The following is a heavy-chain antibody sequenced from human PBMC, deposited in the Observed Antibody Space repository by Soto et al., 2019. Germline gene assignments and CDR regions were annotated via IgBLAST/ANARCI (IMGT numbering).Heavy chain of an antibody. CDR1: GGSIRSYS. V-gene: IGHV4-59*01. J-gene: IGHJ6*02. CDR3: ARVPAAIVAGGAIDV. D-gene: IGHD2-2*01. CDR2: IYYSGST. Sequence: QVQLQESGPGLVKPSETLSLTCTVSGGSIRSYSWSWIRQPPGKGLEWIGYIYYSGSTNYNPSLKSRVTVSVDTSKNQFSLRLSSVAAADTAVYYCARVPAAIVAGGAIDVWGQGTTVTVSS.